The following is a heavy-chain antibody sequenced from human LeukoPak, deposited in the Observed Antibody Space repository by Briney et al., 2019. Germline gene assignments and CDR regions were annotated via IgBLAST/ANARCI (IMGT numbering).Heavy chain of an antibody. CDR3: AKKVADCSSTNCYFDY. CDR2: ISYDGGNK. J-gene: IGHJ4*02. Sequence: PGGSLRLSCAASGFTFRNYAMHWVRQAPGKGLEWVAVISYDGGNKYYADSVKGRFTISRDNSKNTLYLQMNSLRAEDTAVYYCAKKVADCSSTNCYFDYWGQGTLVTVSS. D-gene: IGHD2-2*01. CDR1: GFTFRNYA. V-gene: IGHV3-30*18.